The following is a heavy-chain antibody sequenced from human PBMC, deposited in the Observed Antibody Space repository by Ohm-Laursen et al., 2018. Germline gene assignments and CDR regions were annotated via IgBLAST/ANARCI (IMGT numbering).Heavy chain of an antibody. CDR2: ITSDGTST. CDR3: ARNPYDY. D-gene: IGHD1-14*01. J-gene: IGHJ4*02. V-gene: IGHV3-74*01. CDR1: GFTLNSHW. Sequence: SLRLSCAASGFTLNSHWMHWARQGPGEGLVWVSRITSDGTSTAYADSVRGRFTISRDTAKNTLYLQMNSLRVEDTAVYYCARNPYDYWGQGILVTVSS.